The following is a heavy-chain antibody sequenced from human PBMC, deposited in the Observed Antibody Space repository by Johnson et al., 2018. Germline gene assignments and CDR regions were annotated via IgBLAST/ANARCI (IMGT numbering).Heavy chain of an antibody. Sequence: QVQLVQSGGGVVQPGRSLRLSCAASGFTFSSNDMHWVRQAPGKGLEWVAVISYDGSNKYYADSVKGRFTISRDNSKNTLYLQMNSLRAEDTAVYYCARSSWDWNYVRALDIWGQGTMVTVSS. CDR2: ISYDGSNK. D-gene: IGHD1-7*01. CDR3: ARSSWDWNYVRALDI. J-gene: IGHJ3*02. CDR1: GFTFSSND. V-gene: IGHV3-30*03.